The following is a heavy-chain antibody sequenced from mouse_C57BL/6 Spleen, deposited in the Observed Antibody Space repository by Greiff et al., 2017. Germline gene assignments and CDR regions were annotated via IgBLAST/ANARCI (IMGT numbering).Heavy chain of an antibody. CDR2: IYPGSGNT. V-gene: IGHV1-66*01. Sequence: VQLQQSGPELVKPGASVKISCKASGYSFTSYYIHWVKQRPGQGLEWIGWIYPGSGNTKYNEKFKGKATLTADTSSSTAYMQLSSLTSEDSAVYYGARQEGDFLYAMDYWGQGTSVTVSS. J-gene: IGHJ4*01. CDR3: ARQEGDFLYAMDY. CDR1: GYSFTSYY.